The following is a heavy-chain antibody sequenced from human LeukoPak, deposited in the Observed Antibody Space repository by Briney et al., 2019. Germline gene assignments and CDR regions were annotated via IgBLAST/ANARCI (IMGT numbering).Heavy chain of an antibody. J-gene: IGHJ3*02. D-gene: IGHD5-12*01. CDR3: ARDSGYDYYNPDDAFDI. Sequence: SETLSLTCTVSGGSISSYYWSWIRQPPGKGLEWIGNIYYSGSTNYNPSLKSRVTISVDTSKNQSSLKLSSVTAADTAMYYCARDSGYDYYNPDDAFDIWGQGTMVTVSS. V-gene: IGHV4-59*01. CDR1: GGSISSYY. CDR2: IYYSGST.